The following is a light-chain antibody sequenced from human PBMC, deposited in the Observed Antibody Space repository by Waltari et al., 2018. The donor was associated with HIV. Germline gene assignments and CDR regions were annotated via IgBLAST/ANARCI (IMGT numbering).Light chain of an antibody. V-gene: IGKV3-20*01. CDR1: QSISGSY. CDR2: AAS. CDR3: QQYGGSPLYT. J-gene: IGKJ2*01. Sequence: ELALTQSPGTLSLSPGDRAALSCRASQSISGSYLAWYQQKPGQAPRLLIYAASSRATGIPDRFSGSGSGTDFTLTISRLEPEDFAVYFCQQYGGSPLYTFGQGTKVDIE.